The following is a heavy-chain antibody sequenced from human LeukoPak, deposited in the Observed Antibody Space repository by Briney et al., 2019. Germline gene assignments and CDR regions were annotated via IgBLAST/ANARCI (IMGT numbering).Heavy chain of an antibody. CDR3: ARLEQNLYNSGWYPHLY. V-gene: IGHV4-4*07. J-gene: IGHJ4*02. CDR2: IYTSGST. CDR1: GGSISGYY. Sequence: SETLSLTCTVSGGSISGYYWSWIRQPAGKGLDWIGRIYTSGSTNYNPSLKSRVTISIDTSKNQFSLRLSSVTAADTAVYYCARLEQNLYNSGWYPHLYWGQGTLVTVSS. D-gene: IGHD6-19*01.